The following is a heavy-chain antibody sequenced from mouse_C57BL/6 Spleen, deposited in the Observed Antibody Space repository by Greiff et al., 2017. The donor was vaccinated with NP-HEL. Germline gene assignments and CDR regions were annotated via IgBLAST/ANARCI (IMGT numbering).Heavy chain of an antibody. CDR3: AREEGWDGDY. V-gene: IGHV1-52*01. Sequence: VQLQQPGAELVRPGSSVKLSCKASGYTFTSYWMHWVKQRPIQGLEWIGNIDPSDSETHYNQKFKDKATLTVDKSSSTAYMQLSSLTSEDSAVYYCAREEGWDGDYWGQGTTLTVSS. CDR1: GYTFTSYW. D-gene: IGHD3-3*01. J-gene: IGHJ2*01. CDR2: IDPSDSET.